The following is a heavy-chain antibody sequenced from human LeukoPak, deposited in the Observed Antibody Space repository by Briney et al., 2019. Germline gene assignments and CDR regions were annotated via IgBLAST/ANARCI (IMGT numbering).Heavy chain of an antibody. CDR3: AKSALATSRDY. CDR1: GFTVSRNY. D-gene: IGHD2-2*01. CDR2: IYSGGST. V-gene: IGHV3-66*01. J-gene: IGHJ4*02. Sequence: GGSLRLSCAASGFTVSRNYMSWVRQAPGKGLEWVSVIYSGGSTYYADSVKGRFTISRDNSKNTLYLQMNSLRAEDTAVYYCAKSALATSRDYWGQGTLVTVSS.